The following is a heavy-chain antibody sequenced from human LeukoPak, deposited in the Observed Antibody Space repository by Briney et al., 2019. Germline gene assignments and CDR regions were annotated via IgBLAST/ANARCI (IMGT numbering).Heavy chain of an antibody. CDR2: ISGSGGST. J-gene: IGHJ3*01. V-gene: IGHV3-23*01. CDR3: AKDDRYCIGGSCHSSALLSVV. Sequence: GGSLRLSCAASGFTFSRYAMSWVRQAPGKGLEWVSAISGSGGSTYYADSVKGRFTISRDNSKNTLYLQMNSLRAEDTAVYYCAKDDRYCIGGSCHSSALLSVVWGQGTMVTVSS. D-gene: IGHD2-15*01. CDR1: GFTFSRYA.